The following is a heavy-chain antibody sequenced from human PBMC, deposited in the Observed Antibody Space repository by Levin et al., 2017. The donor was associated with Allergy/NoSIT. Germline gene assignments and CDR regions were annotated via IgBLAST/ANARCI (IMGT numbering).Heavy chain of an antibody. D-gene: IGHD4-17*01. Sequence: GGSLRLSCAASGFTFSSYAMSWVRQAPGKGLEWVSAISGSGGSTYYADSVKGRFTISRDNSKNTLYLQMNSLRAEDTAVYYCAKDRRTLTTVTTVLDYWGQGTLVTVSS. CDR2: ISGSGGST. V-gene: IGHV3-23*01. CDR3: AKDRRTLTTVTTVLDY. CDR1: GFTFSSYA. J-gene: IGHJ4*02.